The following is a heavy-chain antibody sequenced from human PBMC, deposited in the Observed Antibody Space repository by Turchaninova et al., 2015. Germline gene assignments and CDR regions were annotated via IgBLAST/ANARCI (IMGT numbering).Heavy chain of an antibody. CDR1: GGTFSTSP. CDR3: ARGPGSSSYSYCY. D-gene: IGHD3-22*01. V-gene: IGHV1-69*12. Sequence: QVQLVQSGAEVKKPGSSVKVSCKASGGTFSTSPISWVRPAPGHGLEWMGGVPPMFDTPNCALKFQGSFIITADEFTSTVYIELRSLRSEDTALYFCARGPGSSSYSYCYWGQGTLVTVSS. CDR2: VPPMFDTP. J-gene: IGHJ4*02.